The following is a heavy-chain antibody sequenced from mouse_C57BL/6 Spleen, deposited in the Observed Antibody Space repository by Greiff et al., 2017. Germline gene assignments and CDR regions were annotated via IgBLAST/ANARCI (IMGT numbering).Heavy chain of an antibody. J-gene: IGHJ4*01. V-gene: IGHV5-4*03. CDR3: ARVITTVVATDYYAMDY. CDR1: GFTFSSYA. Sequence: EVKLVESGGGLVKPGGSLKLSCAASGFTFSSYAMSWVRQTPEKRLEWVATISDGGSYTYYPDNVKGRFTISRDNAKNNLYLQMSHLKSEDTAMYYCARVITTVVATDYYAMDYWGQGTSVTVSS. CDR2: ISDGGSYT. D-gene: IGHD1-1*01.